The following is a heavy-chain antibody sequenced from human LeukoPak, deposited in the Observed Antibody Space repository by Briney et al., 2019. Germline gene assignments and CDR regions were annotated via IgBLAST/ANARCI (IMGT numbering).Heavy chain of an antibody. CDR2: ISGSGGST. J-gene: IGHJ4*02. CDR1: GFTFSSYA. V-gene: IGHV3-23*01. CDR3: AKGTRIVVVVAATRNYFDY. D-gene: IGHD2-15*01. Sequence: GGSLRLSCVVSGFTFSSYAMSWVRQAPGKGLEWVSAISGSGGSTYYADSVKGRFTISRDNSKNTLYLQMNSLRAEDTAVYYCAKGTRIVVVVAATRNYFDYWGQGTLVTVSS.